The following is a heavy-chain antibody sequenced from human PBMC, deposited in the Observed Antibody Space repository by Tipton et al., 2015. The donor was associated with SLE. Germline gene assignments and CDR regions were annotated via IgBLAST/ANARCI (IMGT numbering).Heavy chain of an antibody. CDR3: ARDSLNWGSYYHGMDV. D-gene: IGHD3-16*01. CDR2: IFYTGST. V-gene: IGHV4-61*01. J-gene: IGHJ6*02. CDR1: GGSFSSSSYY. Sequence: GLVKPSETLSLTCTVSGGSFSSSSYYWTWIRQPPGKGLEWIGHIFYTGSTRYNPSLKSRVTISVDTSKSQFSLKLSSVTAADTAVYYCARDSLNWGSYYHGMDVWGQGTTVTVSS.